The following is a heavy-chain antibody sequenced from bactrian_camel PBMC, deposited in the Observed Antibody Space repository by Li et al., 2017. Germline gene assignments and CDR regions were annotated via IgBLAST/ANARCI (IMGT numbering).Heavy chain of an antibody. D-gene: IGHD6*01. V-gene: IGHV3S35*01. CDR2: SSSGALSL. Sequence: GGGLVPPGGTLRLSCAASGFTFSRYAMSWVRQGPGKGLEWVSSSSSGALSLVYADSVKGRFTISRDNAKNTVYLQMNSLKSEDTALYYCATDLPSWYWASDFGYWGQGTQVTVS. J-gene: IGHJ6*01. CDR1: GFTFSRYA. CDR3: ATDLPSWYWASDFGY.